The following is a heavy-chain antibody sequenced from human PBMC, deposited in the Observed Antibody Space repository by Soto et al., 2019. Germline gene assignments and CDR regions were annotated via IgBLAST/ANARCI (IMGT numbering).Heavy chain of an antibody. J-gene: IGHJ4*02. V-gene: IGHV4-61*01. D-gene: IGHD3-3*01. CDR2: VYHTGRT. Sequence: NPSETLSPTCTVSGGSFKSGSYSWSWIRQPPGKGLEWIGYVYHTGRTSYSPSLKSRVSISMDTSKNQFSLNLDSVTAADTAVYFCARDFAYFDSWGQGTLVTVSS. CDR1: GGSFKSGSYS. CDR3: ARDFAYFDS.